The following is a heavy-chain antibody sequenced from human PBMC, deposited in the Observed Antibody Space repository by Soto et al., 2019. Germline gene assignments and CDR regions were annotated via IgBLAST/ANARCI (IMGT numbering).Heavy chain of an antibody. V-gene: IGHV3-74*01. D-gene: IGHD3-9*01. Sequence: EVKLVESGGGLVQPGGSLRLSCTGSGFIFRNFWMYWVRQAPGKGPVWVARTNIDGTATSLADSVKGRLTVYRDNAKDTLYLQLTSLRADDTAVYYCVRQSYDIHVAAWGQGTRVIVSS. CDR3: VRQSYDIHVAA. CDR1: GFIFRNFW. CDR2: TNIDGTAT. J-gene: IGHJ4*02.